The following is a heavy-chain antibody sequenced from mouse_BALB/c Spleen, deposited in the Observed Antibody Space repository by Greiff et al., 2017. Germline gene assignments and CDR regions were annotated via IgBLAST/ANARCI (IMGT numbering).Heavy chain of an antibody. D-gene: IGHD4-1*01. Sequence: EVMLVESGGGLVQPGGSRKLSCAASGFTFSSFGMHWVRQAPGKGPEWVAFISNLAYSIYYADTVTGRFTISRENAKNTLYLEMSSLRSEDTAMYYCARGAGDYAMDYWGQGTSVTVS. V-gene: IGHV5-15*02. CDR1: GFTFSSFG. CDR3: ARGAGDYAMDY. CDR2: ISNLAYSI. J-gene: IGHJ4*01.